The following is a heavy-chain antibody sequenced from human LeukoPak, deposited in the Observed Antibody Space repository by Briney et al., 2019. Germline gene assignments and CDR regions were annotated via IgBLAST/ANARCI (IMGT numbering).Heavy chain of an antibody. D-gene: IGHD2-15*01. CDR2: INHSGST. J-gene: IGHJ1*01. V-gene: IGHV4-34*01. Sequence: SETLSLTCAVYGGSFSGYYWSWIRQPPGKGLEWIGEINHSGSTNYNPSLKSRVTISVDTSKNQSSLKLSSVTAADTAVYYCARGVAVCSGGSCYPRGSEYFQHWGQGTLVTVSS. CDR3: ARGVAVCSGGSCYPRGSEYFQH. CDR1: GGSFSGYY.